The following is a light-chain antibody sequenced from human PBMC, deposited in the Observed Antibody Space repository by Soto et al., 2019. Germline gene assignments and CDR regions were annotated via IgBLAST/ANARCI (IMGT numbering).Light chain of an antibody. J-gene: IGKJ4*01. CDR2: GAS. CDR1: QSVSSN. V-gene: IGKV3-15*01. CDR3: QQYNTWPPLT. Sequence: EIVMTQSPATLSVSPGERATLSCRASQSVSSNLAWYQQKPGQAPTLLLYGASTRATGIPARFIGSCSGAEFTLIISSLQSEDFAAYYCQQYNTWPPLTFGGGTKVEIK.